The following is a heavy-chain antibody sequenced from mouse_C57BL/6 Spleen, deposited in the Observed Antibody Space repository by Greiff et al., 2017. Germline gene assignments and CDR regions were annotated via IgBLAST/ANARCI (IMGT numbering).Heavy chain of an antibody. CDR1: GYTFTSYW. V-gene: IGHV1-69*01. D-gene: IGHD2-4*01. Sequence: QVQLQQSGAELVMPGASVKLSCKASGYTFTSYWMHWVKQRPGQGLEWIGEIDPSDSYTNYNQKFKGKSTLTVDKSSSTAYMQLSSLTSEDSAVXYCARRYYDYIDYWGQGTTLTVSS. CDR3: ARRYYDYIDY. CDR2: IDPSDSYT. J-gene: IGHJ2*01.